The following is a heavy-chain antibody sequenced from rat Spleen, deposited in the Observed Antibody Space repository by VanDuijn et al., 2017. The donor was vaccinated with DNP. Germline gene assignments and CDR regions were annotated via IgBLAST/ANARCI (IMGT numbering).Heavy chain of an antibody. CDR3: AKDYSTYYAMDA. D-gene: IGHD1-2*01. Sequence: EVQLVESGGGVVRPGSYLKLSCVASGFTFRNYNMHWIRQAPKKGLEWIALIGYDGNDKHYGDSVKGRFTISRDNSKSILYLETNSLRSEDTAMYYCAKDYSTYYAMDAWGQGTSVTVSS. J-gene: IGHJ4*01. CDR1: GFTFRNYN. V-gene: IGHV5-50*01. CDR2: IGYDGNDK.